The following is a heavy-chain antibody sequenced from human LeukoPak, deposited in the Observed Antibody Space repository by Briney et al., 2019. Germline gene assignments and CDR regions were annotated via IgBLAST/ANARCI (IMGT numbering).Heavy chain of an antibody. D-gene: IGHD2-2*01. V-gene: IGHV3-21*01. J-gene: IGHJ3*02. CDR2: ISSSSSYI. CDR1: GFXXSSYX. CDR3: ARDPRAYCSSTSCYWDAFDI. Sequence: SGFXXSSYXXNXVRQAPGXXXEWVSSISSSSSYIYYADSVKGRFTISRDNAKNSLYLQMNSLRAEDTAVYYCARDPRAYCSSTSCYWDAFDIWGQGTMVTVSS.